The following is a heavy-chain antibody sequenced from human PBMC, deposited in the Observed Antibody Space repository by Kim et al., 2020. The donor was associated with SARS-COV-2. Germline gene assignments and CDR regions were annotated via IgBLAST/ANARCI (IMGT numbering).Heavy chain of an antibody. CDR3: TRDIVATIAYFDY. D-gene: IGHD5-12*01. Sequence: YAASVKGRFTISRDDSNSIAYLQMNSLKTEDTAVYYCTRDIVATIAYFDYWGQGTLVTVSS. V-gene: IGHV3-49*02. J-gene: IGHJ4*02.